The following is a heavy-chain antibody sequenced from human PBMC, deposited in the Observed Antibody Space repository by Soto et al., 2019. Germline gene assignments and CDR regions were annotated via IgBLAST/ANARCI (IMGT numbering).Heavy chain of an antibody. CDR3: ATDASISARFFSFV. D-gene: IGHD6-6*01. J-gene: IGHJ4*02. CDR2: IIPIFGTA. Sequence: QVQLVQSGAEVKKPGSSVKVSCKASGGTFSSYAISWVLQSPGQGLEWMGGIIPIFGTATYAQKFQGRVTITADESTITDYMDLSSLRAEDTAVYYCATDASISARFFSFVWGQGTLVTVSS. CDR1: GGTFSSYA. V-gene: IGHV1-69*01.